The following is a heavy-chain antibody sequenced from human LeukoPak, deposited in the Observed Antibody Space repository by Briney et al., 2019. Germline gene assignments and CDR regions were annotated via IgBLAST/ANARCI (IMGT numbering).Heavy chain of an antibody. CDR2: IIPIFGTA. V-gene: IGHV1-69*05. Sequence: SVKVSCKASGGTFSSYAISWVRQAPGQGLEWMGRIIPIFGTANYAQKFQGRVTITTDESTSTAYMELSSLRSEDTAVYYCASRAIFPPVAAFDIWGQGTMVTVSS. J-gene: IGHJ3*02. CDR1: GGTFSSYA. D-gene: IGHD3-9*01. CDR3: ASRAIFPPVAAFDI.